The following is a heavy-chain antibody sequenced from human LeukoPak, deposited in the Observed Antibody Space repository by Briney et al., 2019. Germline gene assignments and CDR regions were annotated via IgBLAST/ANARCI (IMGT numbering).Heavy chain of an antibody. CDR3: ARATMVRGVIIS. J-gene: IGHJ4*02. Sequence: PGGSLRLSCAASGFTFSSYAMHWVRQAPGKGLEWVAVISYDGSNKYYADSVKGRFTISRDNSKNTLYLQTNSLRAEDTAVYYCARATMVRGVIISWGQGTLVTVSS. CDR2: ISYDGSNK. CDR1: GFTFSSYA. V-gene: IGHV3-30-3*01. D-gene: IGHD3-10*01.